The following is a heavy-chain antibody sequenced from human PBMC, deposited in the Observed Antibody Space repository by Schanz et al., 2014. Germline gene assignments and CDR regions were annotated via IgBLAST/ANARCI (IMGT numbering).Heavy chain of an antibody. V-gene: IGHV3-7*01. CDR3: AKDGPGGSGSYSADGAMDV. D-gene: IGHD3-10*01. Sequence: EVQLAESGGGLVQPGGSLRLSCAASGFTFSGFWMTWVRQAPGKGLEWVANIKKDGSEKYYVDSVKGRFTISRDNAKNSLFLQMNSLRPEDTAVYYCAKDGPGGSGSYSADGAMDVWGQGTTVTVSS. J-gene: IGHJ6*02. CDR1: GFTFSGFW. CDR2: IKKDGSEK.